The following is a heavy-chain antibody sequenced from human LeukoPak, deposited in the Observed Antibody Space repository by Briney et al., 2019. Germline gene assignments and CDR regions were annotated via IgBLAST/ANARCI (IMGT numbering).Heavy chain of an antibody. CDR3: ARDRPSGAGRWLSFCMDV. J-gene: IGHJ6*02. CDR2: IYYSGST. V-gene: IGHV4-59*01. CDR1: GVFIRTDD. D-gene: IGHD3-10*01. Sequence: SETLSLTCTVSGVFIRTDDWSSIPQPPGKELEWIGYIYYSGSTKYNPSLKSRVTMSLDTSKSQFSLKLNSVTAAATAVYYCARDRPSGAGRWLSFCMDVWGQGTTVTVSS.